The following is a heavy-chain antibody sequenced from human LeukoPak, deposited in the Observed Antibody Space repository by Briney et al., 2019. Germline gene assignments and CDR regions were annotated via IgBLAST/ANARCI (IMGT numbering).Heavy chain of an antibody. CDR3: ARLRNTIFGVDFDY. CDR2: IYHSGST. D-gene: IGHD3-3*01. V-gene: IGHV4-38-2*02. Sequence: SETLSLTCTVSGYSISSGYYWGWIRQPPGKGLEWIGSIYHSGSTYYNPSLKSRVTISVDTSKNQFSLRLSSVTAADTAVYYCARLRNTIFGVDFDYWGQGTLVTVSS. J-gene: IGHJ4*02. CDR1: GYSISSGYY.